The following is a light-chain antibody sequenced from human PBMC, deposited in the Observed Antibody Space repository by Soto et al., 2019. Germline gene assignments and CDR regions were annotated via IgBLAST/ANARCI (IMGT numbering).Light chain of an antibody. CDR3: MQALQTPYT. CDR2: LGS. J-gene: IGKJ2*01. CDR1: QRLLHSNGNTF. V-gene: IGKV2-28*01. Sequence: EIVMTQSPPSLTVTPGEPASISCRSSQRLLHSNGNTFLDWCLQKPGQSPQLLIYLGSNRASGVPDRVSGSEAGTDFTLKISRVEAEDVGVYYCMQALQTPYTFVQGTKVDIK.